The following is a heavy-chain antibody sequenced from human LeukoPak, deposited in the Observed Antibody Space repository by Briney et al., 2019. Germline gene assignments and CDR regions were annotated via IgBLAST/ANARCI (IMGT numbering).Heavy chain of an antibody. V-gene: IGHV4-59*08. D-gene: IGHD6-13*01. Sequence: SETLSLTCTVSGGSISSYYWSWIRQPPGKGLEWIGYIYYSGSTNYNPSLKSRVTISVDTSKNQFSLKLSSVTAADTAVYYCARLRIAAAGTGMDAWGQGTTVTVSS. CDR1: GGSISSYY. CDR2: IYYSGST. CDR3: ARLRIAAAGTGMDA. J-gene: IGHJ6*02.